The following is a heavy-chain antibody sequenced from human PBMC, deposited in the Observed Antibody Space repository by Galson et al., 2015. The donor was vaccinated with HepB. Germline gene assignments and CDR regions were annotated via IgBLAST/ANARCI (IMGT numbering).Heavy chain of an antibody. V-gene: IGHV1-69*04. Sequence: SVKVSCKASGGTFSSYAISWVRQAPGQGLEWMGRIIPILGIANYAQKFQGRVTITADKSTSTAYMELSSLRSEDTAVYYCARTRWDGYQSLAGFDPWGQGTLVTVSS. CDR1: GGTFSSYA. CDR3: ARTRWDGYQSLAGFDP. J-gene: IGHJ5*02. D-gene: IGHD5-24*01. CDR2: IIPILGIA.